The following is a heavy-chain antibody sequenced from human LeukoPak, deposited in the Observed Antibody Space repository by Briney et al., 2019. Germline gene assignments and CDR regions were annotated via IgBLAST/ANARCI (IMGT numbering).Heavy chain of an antibody. J-gene: IGHJ6*04. V-gene: IGHV4-38-2*02. CDR2: IYHSGST. Sequence: SETLSLTCTVSGYSISSGYYWGWIRQPPGKGLEWIGSIYHSGSTYYNPSLKSRVTISVDTSKNQFFLELNSVTAADTAVYYCARLGLVRGAGHYYFMDVWGTGTTVTVSS. D-gene: IGHD3-10*01. CDR3: ARLGLVRGAGHYYFMDV. CDR1: GYSISSGYY.